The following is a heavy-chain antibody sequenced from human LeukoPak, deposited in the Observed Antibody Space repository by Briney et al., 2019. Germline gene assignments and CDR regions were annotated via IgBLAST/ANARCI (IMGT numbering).Heavy chain of an antibody. Sequence: GGSLRLSCAASGFTFSSYSMNWVRQAPGKGLELVSSISSSSSYIYYADSVKGRFTISRDNAKNSLYLQMNSLRAEDTAVYYCARGITMTSGDYWGQGTLVTVSS. CDR3: ARGITMTSGDY. CDR2: ISSSSSYI. CDR1: GFTFSSYS. D-gene: IGHD3-22*01. V-gene: IGHV3-21*01. J-gene: IGHJ4*02.